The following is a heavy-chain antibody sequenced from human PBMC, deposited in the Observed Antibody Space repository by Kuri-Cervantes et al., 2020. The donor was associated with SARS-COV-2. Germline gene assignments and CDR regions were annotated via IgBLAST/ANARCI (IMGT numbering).Heavy chain of an antibody. CDR1: GFTFDDYG. V-gene: IGHV3-20*04. J-gene: IGHJ4*02. D-gene: IGHD3-10*01. CDR3: AVSRGSGRTPPGY. CDR2: INWNGGST. Sequence: GGSLRLSCAASGFTFDDYGMSWVRQAPGKGLEWVSGINWNGGSTGYADSVKGRFTISRDNAKNSLYLQMNSLRAEDTAVYYCAVSRGSGRTPPGYWGQGTLVTVSS.